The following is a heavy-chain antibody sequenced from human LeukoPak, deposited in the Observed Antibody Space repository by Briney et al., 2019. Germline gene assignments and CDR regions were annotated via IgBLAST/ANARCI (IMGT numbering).Heavy chain of an antibody. D-gene: IGHD5-12*01. CDR3: AKEGYYSGYGSLSPYFDY. V-gene: IGHV3-23*01. CDR2: ISGSGGST. J-gene: IGHJ4*02. Sequence: GGSLRLSCAASGFTFSSYAMSWVRQAPGKGLEWVSAISGSGGSTYYADSVKGRFTISRDNSKNTLYLQMNSLRAEDTAVYYCAKEGYYSGYGSLSPYFDYWGQGTLVTVSS. CDR1: GFTFSSYA.